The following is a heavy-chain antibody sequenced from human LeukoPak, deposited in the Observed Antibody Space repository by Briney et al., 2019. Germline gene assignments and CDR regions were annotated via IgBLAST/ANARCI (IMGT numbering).Heavy chain of an antibody. CDR2: IYYSGST. CDR3: ARRLPRRSWPISMVENYFDY. CDR1: GGSISSYY. Sequence: PSETLSLTCTVSGGSISSYYWSWIRQPPGKGLEWIGYIYYSGSTNYNPSLKSRVTISVDTSKNQFSLKLSSVTAADTAVYYCARRLPRRSWPISMVENYFDYWGQGTLVTVSS. V-gene: IGHV4-59*12. D-gene: IGHD6-13*01. J-gene: IGHJ4*02.